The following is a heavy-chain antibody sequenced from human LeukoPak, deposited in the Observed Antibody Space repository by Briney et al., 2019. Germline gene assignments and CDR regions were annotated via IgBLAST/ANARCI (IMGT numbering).Heavy chain of an antibody. D-gene: IGHD3-10*01. V-gene: IGHV3-23*01. CDR3: ANSRGYGSGNL. J-gene: IGHJ5*02. Sequence: GGSLRLSCAASGFTFSSYAMSWVRQAPGKGLEWVSAISGTADRTYYVGSVKGRFTVSRDNSKNMLYLQMSGLRTEDTAVYYCANSRGYGSGNLWGQGTLVTVSS. CDR1: GFTFSSYA. CDR2: ISGTADRT.